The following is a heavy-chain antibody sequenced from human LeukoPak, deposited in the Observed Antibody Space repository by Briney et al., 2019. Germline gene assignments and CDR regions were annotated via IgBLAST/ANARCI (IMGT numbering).Heavy chain of an antibody. CDR1: GFTFSTYS. CDR3: ARGGYYGSGDLDYFDY. V-gene: IGHV3-21*01. Sequence: PGGSLRLSCAASGFTFSTYSMNWVRQAPGKGLEWVSSISNSSSYIYYVDSVKGRFTISRDNAKNSLYLQMNSLRAEDTAVYYCARGGYYGSGDLDYFDYWGQGTLVTVSS. D-gene: IGHD3-10*01. J-gene: IGHJ4*02. CDR2: ISNSSSYI.